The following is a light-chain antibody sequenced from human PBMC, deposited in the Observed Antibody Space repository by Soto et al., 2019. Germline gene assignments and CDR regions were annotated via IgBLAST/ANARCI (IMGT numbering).Light chain of an antibody. CDR3: QQSYSTPPYS. J-gene: IGKJ2*01. V-gene: IGKV1-39*01. CDR2: AAY. Sequence: DIPMTQSPSSLSTSVGDRVTITCRASQYINNYLNWYRQKPGKAPKLLIFAAYNLQSGVPSRFSGSGSGTDLTLTISSLQPEEFATYYCQQSYSTPPYSFGQGTKLDMK. CDR1: QYINNY.